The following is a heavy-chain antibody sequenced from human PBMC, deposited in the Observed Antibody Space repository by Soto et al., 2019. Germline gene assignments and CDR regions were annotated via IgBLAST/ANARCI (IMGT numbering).Heavy chain of an antibody. J-gene: IGHJ6*02. CDR3: ARAHYGGNSEYYYYYGMDV. CDR1: GGSISSGDYY. CDR2: IYYSGST. V-gene: IGHV4-30-4*01. Sequence: PSETLSLTCTVSGGSISSGDYYWSWIRQPPGKGLEWIGYIYYSGSTYYNPSLKSRVTISVDTSKNQFSLKLSSVTAADTAVYYCARAHYGGNSEYYYYYGMDVWGQGTTVTVSS. D-gene: IGHD4-17*01.